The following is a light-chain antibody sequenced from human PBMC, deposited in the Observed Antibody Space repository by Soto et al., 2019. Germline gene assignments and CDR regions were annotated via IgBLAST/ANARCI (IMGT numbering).Light chain of an antibody. V-gene: IGKV1-5*01. CDR1: QSINYW. CDR2: DAS. Sequence: DIKISQSPSTLSAYEGDRVTITCRASQSINYWLAWYQQKPGKAPNLLIYDASILETGVPSRFSGSGSGTDFTLTISSLQPEDFATYYCQQYNSYPLTFGQGTRLAI. CDR3: QQYNSYPLT. J-gene: IGKJ5*01.